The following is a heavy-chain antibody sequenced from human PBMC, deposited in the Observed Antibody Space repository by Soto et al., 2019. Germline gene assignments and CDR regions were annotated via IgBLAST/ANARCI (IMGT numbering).Heavy chain of an antibody. CDR2: IIPIFGTA. CDR1: GGAFSSYA. D-gene: IGHD3-22*01. CDR3: AGGLYYYDSSGSEYWYFDL. J-gene: IGHJ2*01. V-gene: IGHV1-69*13. Sequence: SVKVSCQASGGAFSSYAIRWVRQAPRQGLEWMGGIIPIFGTANYAQKFQGRVTITADESTSTAYMELSSLRSEDTAVYYCAGGLYYYDSSGSEYWYFDLWGRGTLVTVSS.